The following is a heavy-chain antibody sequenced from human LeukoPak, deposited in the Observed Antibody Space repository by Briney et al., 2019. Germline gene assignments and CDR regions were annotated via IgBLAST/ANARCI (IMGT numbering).Heavy chain of an antibody. CDR2: ISGDGGST. CDR3: AKDSVYCGGLCYYGMDV. Sequence: GGSLRLSCAASGFTFDDYAMHWVRQAPGKGLEWVSLISGDGGSTYYADSVKGRFTISGDNSKNSLYLQMNSLRTEDTALYYCAKDSVYCGGLCYYGMDVWGQGTTVTVSS. CDR1: GFTFDDYA. D-gene: IGHD2-21*01. J-gene: IGHJ6*02. V-gene: IGHV3-43*02.